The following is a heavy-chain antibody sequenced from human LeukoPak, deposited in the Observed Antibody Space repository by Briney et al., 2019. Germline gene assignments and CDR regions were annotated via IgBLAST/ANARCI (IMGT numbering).Heavy chain of an antibody. D-gene: IGHD2-2*01. CDR3: ARSDGSTLDP. CDR2: IYYSGST. J-gene: IGHJ5*02. V-gene: IGHV4-31*03. CDR1: GGSISSGGYY. Sequence: SQTLSPTCTVSGGSISSGGYYWSWIRQHPGKGLEWIGYIYYSGSTYYNPSLKSRVTISVDTSKNQFSLKLSSVTAADTAVYYCARSDGSTLDPWGQGPLVTVSS.